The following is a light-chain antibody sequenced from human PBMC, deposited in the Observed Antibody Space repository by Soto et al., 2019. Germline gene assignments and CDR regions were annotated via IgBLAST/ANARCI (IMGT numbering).Light chain of an antibody. Sequence: QSALTQPASVSGSPGQSITISCTGTSGDVGAYNYVSWYQQLPGKAPKLMIYHVTSRPSGISNRFSGSKSGNTASLTISGLQAEDGAEYYCSSYSPSSTHYVFGTGTKLTVL. CDR1: SGDVGAYNY. J-gene: IGLJ1*01. CDR2: HVT. CDR3: SSYSPSSTHYV. V-gene: IGLV2-14*03.